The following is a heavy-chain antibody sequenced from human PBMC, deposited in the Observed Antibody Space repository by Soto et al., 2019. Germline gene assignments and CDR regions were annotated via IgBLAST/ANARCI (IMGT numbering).Heavy chain of an antibody. CDR3: ARGGHMFLPPYNWYDP. CDR2: ISAYNGNT. J-gene: IGHJ5*02. CDR1: GYTFTYYG. V-gene: IGHV1-18*01. D-gene: IGHD3-10*02. Sequence: ASVKGSCKASGYTFTYYGISWVRQAPGQGLDRTGWISAYNGNTDYAQNPHARVTMTTDTSTSTVYMELRSLTFDDKAVNYCARGGHMFLPPYNWYDPWGQGTVDGVSS.